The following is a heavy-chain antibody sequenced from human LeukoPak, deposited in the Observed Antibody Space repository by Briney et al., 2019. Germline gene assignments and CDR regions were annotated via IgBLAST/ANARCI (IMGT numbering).Heavy chain of an antibody. J-gene: IGHJ5*02. D-gene: IGHD3-10*01. V-gene: IGHV4-4*07. Sequence: SETLSLTCTVSGGSISSYYWSWIRQPAGKGLEWIGRIYTSGSTNYNPSLKSRVTMSVDTSKNQFSLKLSSVTAADTAVYYCARGGLWLGELNNWFDPWGQGTLVTVSS. CDR1: GGSISSYY. CDR2: IYTSGST. CDR3: ARGGLWLGELNNWFDP.